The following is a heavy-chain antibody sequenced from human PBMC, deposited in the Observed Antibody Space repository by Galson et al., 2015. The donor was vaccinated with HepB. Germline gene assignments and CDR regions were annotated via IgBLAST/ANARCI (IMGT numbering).Heavy chain of an antibody. CDR3: ARGPPGYSSSWYYFDY. Sequence: CAISGDSVSSNSAAWNWIRQSPSRGLEWLGRTYYRSKWYNDYAVSVKSRITINPDTSKNQFSLQLNSVTPEDTAVYYCARGPPGYSSSWYYFDYWGQGTLVTVSS. CDR2: TYYRSKWYN. J-gene: IGHJ4*02. CDR1: GDSVSSNSAA. D-gene: IGHD6-13*01. V-gene: IGHV6-1*01.